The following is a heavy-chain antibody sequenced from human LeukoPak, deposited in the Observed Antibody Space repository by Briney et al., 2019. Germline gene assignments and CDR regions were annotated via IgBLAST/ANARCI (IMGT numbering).Heavy chain of an antibody. CDR2: ISSFGGTI. J-gene: IGHJ4*02. V-gene: IGHV3-48*01. D-gene: IGHD5-24*01. Sequence: GGSLRLSCVASGFTFSSYSMNWVRQAPGKGLEWISYISSFGGTIYYADSVKGRFTISRDNAKNSLCLQMNSLRADDTAVYYCAKSGYNRFDYWGQGTLVTVSS. CDR1: GFTFSSYS. CDR3: AKSGYNRFDY.